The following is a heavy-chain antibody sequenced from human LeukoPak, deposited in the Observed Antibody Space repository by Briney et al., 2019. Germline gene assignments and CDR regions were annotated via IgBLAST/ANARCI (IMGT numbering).Heavy chain of an antibody. CDR2: ISSGSSFM. CDR3: ATYRQVLLPFES. CDR1: GFTFSSYS. J-gene: IGHJ4*02. D-gene: IGHD2-8*02. Sequence: GGSLRLSCAASGFTFSSYSMNWVRQAPGKGLEWVSSISSGSSFMYYADSVKGRFTISRDNAKNSLYLQMNSLRAEDTAIYYCATYRQVLLPFESWGQGTLVTVSS. V-gene: IGHV3-21*04.